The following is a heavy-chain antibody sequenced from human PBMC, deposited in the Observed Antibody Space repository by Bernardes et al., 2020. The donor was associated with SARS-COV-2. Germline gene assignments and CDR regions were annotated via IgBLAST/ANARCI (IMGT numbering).Heavy chain of an antibody. V-gene: IGHV3-23*01. CDR2: ISGSGNTT. Sequence: GGSLRLSCAASGFTFTKCDMSWVRQAPGKGLECISGISGSGNTTYYADSVKRRFTISRDTSRNTLYLQMDSLRAEDTAVYYCAKDDIRPLFGGPGFDSWGKGTLVTVSS. D-gene: IGHD3-3*01. CDR3: AKDDIRPLFGGPGFDS. CDR1: GFTFTKCD. J-gene: IGHJ4*02.